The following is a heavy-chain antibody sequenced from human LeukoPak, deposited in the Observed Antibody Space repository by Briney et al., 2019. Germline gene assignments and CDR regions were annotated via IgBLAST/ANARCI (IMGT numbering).Heavy chain of an antibody. CDR3: ARDQGSSWTGWFDP. Sequence: GASVKVSCKASGYTFTSYGVSWVRQAPGQGLEWMGWISAYNGNTNYAQKLQGRVTMTTDTSTSTAYMELRSLRSDDTAVYYCARDQGSSWTGWFDPWGQGTLVIVSS. CDR1: GYTFTSYG. D-gene: IGHD6-13*01. J-gene: IGHJ5*02. V-gene: IGHV1-18*01. CDR2: ISAYNGNT.